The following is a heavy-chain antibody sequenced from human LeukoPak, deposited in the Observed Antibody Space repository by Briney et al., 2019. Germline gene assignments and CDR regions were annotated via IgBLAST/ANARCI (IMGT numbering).Heavy chain of an antibody. Sequence: ASVKVSCKASGYTSTSYGISWVRQAPGQGLEWMGWISAYNGNTNYAQKLQGRVTMTTDTSTSTAYMELRSLRSDDTAVYYCARDKGIAVAGSAFDIWGQGTMVTVSS. J-gene: IGHJ3*02. CDR1: GYTSTSYG. CDR3: ARDKGIAVAGSAFDI. CDR2: ISAYNGNT. D-gene: IGHD6-19*01. V-gene: IGHV1-18*01.